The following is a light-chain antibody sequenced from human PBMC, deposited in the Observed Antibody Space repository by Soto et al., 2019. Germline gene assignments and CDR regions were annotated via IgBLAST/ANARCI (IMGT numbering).Light chain of an antibody. CDR2: GAS. V-gene: IGKV3-20*01. Sequence: EIVLTQSPGTLSLSPGERATLSCRASQSVRSNSLAWYQQKPGQAPRLLIYGASTRATGIPDRFSGSGSGTDFTLTITRLETEEFAVFYCQQYGRSPPTFVGGTNMEIK. CDR1: QSVRSNS. J-gene: IGKJ4*01. CDR3: QQYGRSPPT.